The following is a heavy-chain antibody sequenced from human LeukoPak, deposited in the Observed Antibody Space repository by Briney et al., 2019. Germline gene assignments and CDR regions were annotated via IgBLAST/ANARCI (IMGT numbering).Heavy chain of an antibody. D-gene: IGHD4-17*01. CDR1: GFTFSSYW. J-gene: IGHJ6*02. CDR3: ARVGVYGDAYYYYYGMDV. V-gene: IGHV3-7*01. Sequence: GGSLRLSCAASGFTFSSYWMSWVRQVPGKGLEWVANIKQDGSEKYYVDSVKGRFTISRDNAKNSLYLQMNSLRAEDTAVYYCARVGVYGDAYYYYYGMDVWGQGTTVTVSS. CDR2: IKQDGSEK.